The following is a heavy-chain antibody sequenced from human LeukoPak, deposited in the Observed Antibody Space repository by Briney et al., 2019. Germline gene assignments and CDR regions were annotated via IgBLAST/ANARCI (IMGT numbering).Heavy chain of an antibody. Sequence: GGSLRLSCAASGLTVSSSYMSWVRQAPGKGLEWVSFVYGDDNTYYADSVKGRFTISRDNSKNTFYLQMISLRAEDTAVYYCARGVVGVIPIDYWGQGTLVTVSS. CDR3: ARGVVGVIPIDY. D-gene: IGHD2-15*01. J-gene: IGHJ4*02. CDR1: GLTVSSSY. V-gene: IGHV3-53*01. CDR2: VYGDDNT.